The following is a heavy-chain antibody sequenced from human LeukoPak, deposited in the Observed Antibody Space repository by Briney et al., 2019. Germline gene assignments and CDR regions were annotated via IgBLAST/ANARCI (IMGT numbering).Heavy chain of an antibody. CDR2: IKQDGSET. J-gene: IGHJ4*02. V-gene: IGHV3-7*01. Sequence: GGSLRLSCAASGFTFSSYSMNWVRQAPGKGLEWVANIKQDGSETYYVDSVKGRFTISRDNAKNSLYLQMNSLRAEDTAVYYCARDNNGFDYWGQGTLVTVSS. CDR3: ARDNNGFDY. CDR1: GFTFSSYS. D-gene: IGHD1/OR15-1a*01.